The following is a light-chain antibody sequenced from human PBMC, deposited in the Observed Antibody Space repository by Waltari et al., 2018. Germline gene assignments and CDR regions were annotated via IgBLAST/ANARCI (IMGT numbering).Light chain of an antibody. CDR2: DAS. V-gene: IGKV3-11*01. J-gene: IGKJ3*01. CDR3: QQRSNWPPGFT. CDR1: QSISSN. Sequence: EVVLTQSPATLSSSPGARATLSCRASQSISSNLAWYQKKPVQTPRLLIYDASNRATGIPARFSGSGSGTDFTLTISSLEPEDFAVYYCQQRSNWPPGFTFGPGTKVDIK.